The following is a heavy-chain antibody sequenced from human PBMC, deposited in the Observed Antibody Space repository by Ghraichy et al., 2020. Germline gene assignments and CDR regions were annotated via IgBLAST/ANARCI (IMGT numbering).Heavy chain of an antibody. D-gene: IGHD6-19*01. Sequence: LSLTCAASGFTFSSYAMSWVRQAPGKGLEWASAISGIGGSTYYADSVKGRFTISRDNSKNTLYLQMNSLRAEDTAVYYCAKHSPGYSSGRVKRGYYFDYWGQGTLVTVSS. CDR1: GFTFSSYA. CDR2: ISGIGGST. J-gene: IGHJ4*02. CDR3: AKHSPGYSSGRVKRGYYFDY. V-gene: IGHV3-23*01.